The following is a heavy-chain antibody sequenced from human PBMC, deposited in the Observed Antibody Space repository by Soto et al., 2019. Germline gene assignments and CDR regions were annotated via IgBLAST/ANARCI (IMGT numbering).Heavy chain of an antibody. J-gene: IGHJ3*02. Sequence: QVQVVESGGGVVQPGRSLRLSCAASGFNFTSYAIHWVRQPPGEGLEWVALISYDGSSKYYADSVKGRFTLSRDNSKNTLYLQMNSLRVEDTAVYYCASPRIPGAGIWEAFDILGQGTMVTVSA. V-gene: IGHV3-30-3*01. CDR2: ISYDGSSK. D-gene: IGHD6-19*01. CDR1: GFNFTSYA. CDR3: ASPRIPGAGIWEAFDI.